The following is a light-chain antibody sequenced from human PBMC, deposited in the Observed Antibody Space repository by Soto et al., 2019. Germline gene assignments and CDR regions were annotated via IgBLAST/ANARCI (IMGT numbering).Light chain of an antibody. Sequence: QSALTQPASVSGSPGQSITISCTGTSSDVGAYNYVSWYQQYPGKAPKLVISDVSNRPSGVSNRFSGSKSGNTASLTISGLQPEDEADYYCSSYTSSGTLVLFGGGTKLTVL. CDR3: SSYTSSGTLVL. CDR1: SSDVGAYNY. V-gene: IGLV2-14*01. CDR2: DVS. J-gene: IGLJ2*01.